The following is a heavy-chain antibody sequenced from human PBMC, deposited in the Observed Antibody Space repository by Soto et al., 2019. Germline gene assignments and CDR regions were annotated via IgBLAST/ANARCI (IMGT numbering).Heavy chain of an antibody. CDR3: ASLGARIY. J-gene: IGHJ4*02. V-gene: IGHV3-13*04. CDR2: IGHGYDT. Sequence: EVALVETGGGLVQPGGSLTLSCAASGFTFSDYDMHWDRQASGKGPEWVAAIGHGYDTYYAYSVRGRFTISRDNAKNSSYLQMNSLIVEDTAMFYCASLGARIYWAQGSLVTFSS. CDR1: GFTFSDYD. D-gene: IGHD7-27*01.